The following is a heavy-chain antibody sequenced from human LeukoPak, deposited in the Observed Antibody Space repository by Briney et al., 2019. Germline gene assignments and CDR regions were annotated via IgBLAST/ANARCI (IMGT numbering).Heavy chain of an antibody. Sequence: GRSLRLSCAASGFTFSSYGMHWVRQAPGKGLEWVAVIWYDGSNKYYADSVKGRFTISRDNAKKSLYLQMNSLRAEDTAVYYCARDMSEYYNSSGYRVFWGQGTLVTVS. J-gene: IGHJ4*02. D-gene: IGHD3-22*01. CDR2: IWYDGSNK. V-gene: IGHV3-33*01. CDR1: GFTFSSYG. CDR3: ARDMSEYYNSSGYRVF.